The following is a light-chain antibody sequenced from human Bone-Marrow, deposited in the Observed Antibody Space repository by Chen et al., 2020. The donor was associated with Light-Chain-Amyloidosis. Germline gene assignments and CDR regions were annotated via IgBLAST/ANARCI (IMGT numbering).Light chain of an antibody. CDR1: QSVLYRSNNNNY. Sequence: DIVMTQSPDSLAVSLGERATINCKSSQSVLYRSNNNNYLAWYQHKPGQPPKLLIYWASTRQFGVPDRFSGSGSGTDFTLTISSLQAEDVAVYYCQQYYSTPITFGQGTRLEIK. J-gene: IGKJ5*01. CDR3: QQYYSTPIT. CDR2: WAS. V-gene: IGKV4-1*01.